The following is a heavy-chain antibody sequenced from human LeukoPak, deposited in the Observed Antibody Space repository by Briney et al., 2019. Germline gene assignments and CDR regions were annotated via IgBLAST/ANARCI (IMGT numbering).Heavy chain of an antibody. CDR1: GYTFTGYY. Sequence: ASVKVSCKASGYTFTGYYMHWVRQAPGQGREWMGWINPNSCGTNYAQKFQGRVTMTRDTSISTAYMELSRLRSDDTAVYYCARHGSGSYYGYYYYYGMDVWGQGTTVTVSS. CDR2: INPNSCGT. D-gene: IGHD3-10*01. J-gene: IGHJ6*02. V-gene: IGHV1-2*02. CDR3: ARHGSGSYYGYYYYYGMDV.